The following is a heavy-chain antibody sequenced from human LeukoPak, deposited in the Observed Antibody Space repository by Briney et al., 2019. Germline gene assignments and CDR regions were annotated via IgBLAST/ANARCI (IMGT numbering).Heavy chain of an antibody. CDR3: ARERLAMVRGVIPKEAWGWFDP. D-gene: IGHD3-10*01. J-gene: IGHJ5*02. Sequence: SQTLSLTCAVYGGSFSGYYWTWIRQPPGKGLEWIGEINHSGSSNYNPSLKSRATISVDTSKNHFSLELSSVTAADTAVYYCARERLAMVRGVIPKEAWGWFDPWGQGTLVTVSS. V-gene: IGHV4-34*01. CDR2: INHSGSS. CDR1: GGSFSGYY.